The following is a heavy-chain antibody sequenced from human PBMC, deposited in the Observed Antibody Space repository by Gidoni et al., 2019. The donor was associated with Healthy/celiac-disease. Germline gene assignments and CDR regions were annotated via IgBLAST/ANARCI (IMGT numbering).Heavy chain of an antibody. D-gene: IGHD1-26*01. CDR1: GCSISSGGYY. Sequence: QVQLQESGPGLVKPSQTLSLTCTVSGCSISSGGYYWSWIRQHPGKGLEWIGYIYYSGSTYYNPSLKSRVTISVDTSKNQFSLKLSSVTAADTAVYYCARVDQVGATPNWFDPWGQGTLVTVSS. CDR2: IYYSGST. CDR3: ARVDQVGATPNWFDP. J-gene: IGHJ5*02. V-gene: IGHV4-31*03.